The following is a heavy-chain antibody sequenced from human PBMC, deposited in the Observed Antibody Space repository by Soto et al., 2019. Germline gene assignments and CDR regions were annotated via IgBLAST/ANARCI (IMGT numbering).Heavy chain of an antibody. CDR2: MNPNSGNT. J-gene: IGHJ4*02. Sequence: ASVKVSCKASGYTFTSYDINWVRQATGQGLEWMGWMNPNSGNTGYAQKFQGRVTMTRNTSISTAYMELSSLRSEDTAVYYCARGKSGDYGDYLGFDYWGQGTLVTVSS. CDR3: ARGKSGDYGDYLGFDY. CDR1: GYTFTSYD. D-gene: IGHD4-17*01. V-gene: IGHV1-8*01.